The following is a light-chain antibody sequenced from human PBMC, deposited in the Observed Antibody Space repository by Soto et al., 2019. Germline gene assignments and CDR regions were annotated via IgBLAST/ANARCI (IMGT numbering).Light chain of an antibody. CDR1: TGAVTSGHY. J-gene: IGLJ1*01. CDR2: DTS. CDR3: LVSYSGPRGV. V-gene: IGLV7-46*01. Sequence: QAVVTQEPSLTVSPGGTVTLTCGSSTGAVTSGHYPYRFQQKPGQAPRTLIYDTSYRHSWTPARFSGSLLGGKAALTLSGAQPEDEADYYCLVSYSGPRGVFGTGTKLTVL.